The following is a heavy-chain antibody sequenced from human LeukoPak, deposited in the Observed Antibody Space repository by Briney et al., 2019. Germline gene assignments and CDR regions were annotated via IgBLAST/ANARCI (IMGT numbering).Heavy chain of an antibody. Sequence: PGGSLRLSCAASGFTFSSYWMSWVRQAPGKGLEWVANIKQDGSEKYYVDSVKGRFTISRDNAKNSLYLQMNSLRAEDTAVYYCAREPPGWELPAFDIWGQGTMVTVSS. J-gene: IGHJ3*02. CDR3: AREPPGWELPAFDI. CDR1: GFTFSSYW. D-gene: IGHD1-26*01. CDR2: IKQDGSEK. V-gene: IGHV3-7*01.